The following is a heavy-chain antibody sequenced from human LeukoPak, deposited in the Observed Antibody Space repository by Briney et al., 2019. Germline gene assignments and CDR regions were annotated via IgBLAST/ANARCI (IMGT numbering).Heavy chain of an antibody. V-gene: IGHV4-59*08. CDR2: IYYSGST. CDR3: ARTLYSRGFYTVDY. J-gene: IGHJ4*02. CDR1: GGSISNSY. Sequence: SETLSLTCIVSGGSISNSYLSWIRQPPGKGVQWIGYIYYSGSTNYNPSLKSRVTISGDTSKNQFSLKLSSVTAADTAVYYCARTLYSRGFYTVDYWGQGTLVTVSS. D-gene: IGHD3-3*01.